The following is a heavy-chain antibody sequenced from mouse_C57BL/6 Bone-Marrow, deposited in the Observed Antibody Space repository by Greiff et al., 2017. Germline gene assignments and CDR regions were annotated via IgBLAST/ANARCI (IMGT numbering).Heavy chain of an antibody. J-gene: IGHJ2*01. CDR1: GFTFSDFY. Sequence: EVQLVESGGGLVQSGRSLRLSCATSGFTFSDFYMEWVRQAPGKGLEWIAASRNKANDYTTEYSASVKGRFIVSRDTSQSILYLQMNALRAEDTAIYYCARDAPVVATDYWGQGTTLTVSS. V-gene: IGHV7-1*01. CDR2: SRNKANDYTT. D-gene: IGHD1-1*01. CDR3: ARDAPVVATDY.